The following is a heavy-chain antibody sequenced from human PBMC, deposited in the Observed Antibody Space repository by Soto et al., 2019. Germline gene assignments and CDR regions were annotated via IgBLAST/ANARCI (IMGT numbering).Heavy chain of an antibody. V-gene: IGHV4-59*12. CDR1: GDSISGYY. CDR3: ARDILTGRYGMDV. J-gene: IGHJ6*02. CDR2: IYYSGST. Sequence: SETLSLTCTVSGDSISGYYWSWIRQPPGKGLEWIGYIYYSGSTNYNPSLRSRVTIFLDTSKNQFSLKLSSVTAADTAVYYCARDILTGRYGMDVWGQGTTVTAP. D-gene: IGHD3-9*01.